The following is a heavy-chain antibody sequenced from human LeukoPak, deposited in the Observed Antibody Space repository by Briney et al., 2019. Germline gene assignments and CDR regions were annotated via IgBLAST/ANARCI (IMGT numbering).Heavy chain of an antibody. V-gene: IGHV5-51*01. CDR3: ARQPTESPFDY. CDR1: GYSFTSYW. Sequence: GESQKISCKGSGYSFTSYWIGWLRQMPGKGLELLGIIYSCDSDTRYSPSFQGQVTISADKSISTAYLQWSSLKASDTAMYYCARQPTESPFDYWGQGTLVTVSS. D-gene: IGHD3-10*01. J-gene: IGHJ4*02. CDR2: IYSCDSDT.